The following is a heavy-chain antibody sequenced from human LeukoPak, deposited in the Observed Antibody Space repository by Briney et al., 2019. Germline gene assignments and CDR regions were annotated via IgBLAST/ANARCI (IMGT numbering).Heavy chain of an antibody. J-gene: IGHJ4*02. CDR2: IYYTGST. D-gene: IGHD3-22*01. CDR1: GGSVSSSSFY. CDR3: ARAQKKYYYDSSGYHSRDYFDY. V-gene: IGHV4-39*07. Sequence: MASETLSLTCTVSGGSVSSSSFYWGWIRQPPGKGLEWIASIYYTGSTYYNPSLKSRVTISIDTSKNQFSLKLSSVTAADTAVYYCARAQKKYYYDSSGYHSRDYFDYWGQGTLVTVSS.